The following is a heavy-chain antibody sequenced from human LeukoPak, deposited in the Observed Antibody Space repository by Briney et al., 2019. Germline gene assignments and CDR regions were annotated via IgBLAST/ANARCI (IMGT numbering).Heavy chain of an antibody. Sequence: PSETLSLTCTVSGGSIRDKNYYWGWIRQPPGKGLEWIGSTYYSGSAYYNPSLKSRVTISVDTSKNQFSLKLSSVTAADTAVYYCARDQYYYDSSGERVFDYWGQGTLVTVSS. CDR1: GGSIRDKNYY. J-gene: IGHJ4*02. CDR3: ARDQYYYDSSGERVFDY. V-gene: IGHV4-39*07. CDR2: TYYSGSA. D-gene: IGHD3-22*01.